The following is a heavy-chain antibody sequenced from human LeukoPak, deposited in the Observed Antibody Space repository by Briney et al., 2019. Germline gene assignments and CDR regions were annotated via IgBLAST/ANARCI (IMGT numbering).Heavy chain of an antibody. CDR3: AREDYGDRRYSN. D-gene: IGHD4-17*01. Sequence: GGSLRLSCAASGFTFNNYYMNWVRQAPGKGLEWVSSTSTSSNYIYYADALKGRFTISRDNTKNSLYLQMNSLRAEDTAVYYCAREDYGDRRYSNWGQGALVTVSS. V-gene: IGHV3-21*04. CDR1: GFTFNNYY. J-gene: IGHJ4*02. CDR2: TSTSSNYI.